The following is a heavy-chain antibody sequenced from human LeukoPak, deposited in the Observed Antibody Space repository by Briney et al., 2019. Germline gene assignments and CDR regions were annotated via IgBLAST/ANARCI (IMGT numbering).Heavy chain of an antibody. V-gene: IGHV3-23*01. D-gene: IGHD6-19*01. J-gene: IGHJ5*02. Sequence: GGSLRLSCAASGFTFSSYAMSWVRRAPGKGLEWVSVISDNGGSTYYADSVKGRFTISRDNFKNTLYLQMNSLRAEDTAVYYCAKARFGSGWYDNWGQGTLVTVSS. CDR2: ISDNGGST. CDR1: GFTFSSYA. CDR3: AKARFGSGWYDN.